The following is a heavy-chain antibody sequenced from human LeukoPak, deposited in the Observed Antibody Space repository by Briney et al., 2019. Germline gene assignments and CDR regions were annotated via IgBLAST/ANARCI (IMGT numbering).Heavy chain of an antibody. CDR3: ATSALTGTGFFDY. CDR1: GYTFTGYY. Sequence: ASVKVSCKASGYTFTGYYMHWVRQAPGQGLEWMGIINPGGGGTSYPQKFQGRVTMTRDMSTSTVYMDLSSLKSEDTAVYFCATSALTGTGFFDYWGQGTLVTVSS. V-gene: IGHV1-46*01. J-gene: IGHJ4*02. D-gene: IGHD3-9*01. CDR2: INPGGGGT.